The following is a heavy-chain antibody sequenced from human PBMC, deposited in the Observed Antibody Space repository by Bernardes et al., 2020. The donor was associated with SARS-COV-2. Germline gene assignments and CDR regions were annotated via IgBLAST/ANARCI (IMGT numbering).Heavy chain of an antibody. D-gene: IGHD3-3*01. V-gene: IGHV3-48*03. Sequence: GGSLRLSCAASGFTFRNSEMNWVRQAPGPGLEWVSYISAYGSTTHYADSVKGRFTISRDNVKNSLFLQMNSLRAEDTALYYCARAGYDFWSGYLDYWGQGTLVTVTS. J-gene: IGHJ4*02. CDR2: ISAYGSTT. CDR3: ARAGYDFWSGYLDY. CDR1: GFTFRNSE.